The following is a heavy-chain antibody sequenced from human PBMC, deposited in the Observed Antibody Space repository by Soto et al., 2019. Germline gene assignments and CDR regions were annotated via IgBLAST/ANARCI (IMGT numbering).Heavy chain of an antibody. CDR2: IYYSGST. CDR3: ARQSRYCSGGSCSWSDY. D-gene: IGHD2-15*01. CDR1: GGSISSSSYY. Sequence: QLQLQESGPGLVKPSETLSLTCTVSGGSISSSSYYWGWIRQPPGKGLEWIGSIYYSGSTYYNPSLKSRVTISVHTSKNQFSLKLSSVTAADTAVYYCARQSRYCSGGSCSWSDYWGQGTLVTVSS. J-gene: IGHJ4*02. V-gene: IGHV4-39*01.